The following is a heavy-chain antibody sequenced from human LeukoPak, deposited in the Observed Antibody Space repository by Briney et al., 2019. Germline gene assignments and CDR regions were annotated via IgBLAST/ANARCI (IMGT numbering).Heavy chain of an antibody. V-gene: IGHV3-23*01. CDR3: AKGEQQLVRPWFDP. D-gene: IGHD6-13*01. CDR2: ISGSGGST. CDR1: GFTFSSYA. Sequence: GGSLRLSCSASGFTFSSYAMSWVRQAPGKGLEWVSAISGSGGSTYYADSVKGRFTISRDNSKNTLYLQMNSLRAEDTAVYYCAKGEQQLVRPWFDPWGQGTLVTVSS. J-gene: IGHJ5*02.